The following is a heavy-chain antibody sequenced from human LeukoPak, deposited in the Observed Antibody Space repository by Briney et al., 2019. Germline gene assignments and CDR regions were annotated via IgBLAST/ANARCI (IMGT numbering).Heavy chain of an antibody. CDR2: ISYDGSNK. Sequence: LSLTCTVSGGSISSSSYYWGWIRQPPGKGLEWVAVISYDGSNKYYADSVKGRFTISRDNSKNTLYLQMNSLRAEETAVYYCARMGEPKLFNYYYYYGMDVWGQGTTVTVSS. J-gene: IGHJ6*02. V-gene: IGHV3-30-3*01. CDR1: GGSISSSS. CDR3: ARMGEPKLFNYYYYYGMDV. D-gene: IGHD1-26*01.